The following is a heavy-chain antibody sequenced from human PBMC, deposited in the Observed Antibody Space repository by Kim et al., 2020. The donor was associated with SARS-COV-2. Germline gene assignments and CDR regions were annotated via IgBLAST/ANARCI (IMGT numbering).Heavy chain of an antibody. CDR1: GDSISSSY. Sequence: SETLSLTCTVSGDSISSSYWNWIRQPPGKGLEWIGYISYSGSTNYNPSLKSRVTISVDRSKNQFSLKVSSVTAADTAVYYCATNYYGSGSYSDGMDVWGQGTTVTV. J-gene: IGHJ6*02. CDR3: ATNYYGSGSYSDGMDV. D-gene: IGHD3-10*01. V-gene: IGHV4-59*08. CDR2: ISYSGST.